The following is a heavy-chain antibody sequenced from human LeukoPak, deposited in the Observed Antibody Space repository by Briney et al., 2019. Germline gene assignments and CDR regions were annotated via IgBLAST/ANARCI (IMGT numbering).Heavy chain of an antibody. CDR2: ISYDGSNK. D-gene: IGHD6-13*01. J-gene: IGHJ4*02. V-gene: IGHV3-30*18. CDR1: GFTFSSYG. Sequence: GGSLRLSCAASGFTFSSYGMHWVRQAPGKGLEWVAVISYDGSNKYCADSVKGRFTISRDNSKNTLYLQMNSLRAEDTAVYYCAKDVSSSWYYFDYWGQGTLVTVSS. CDR3: AKDVSSSWYYFDY.